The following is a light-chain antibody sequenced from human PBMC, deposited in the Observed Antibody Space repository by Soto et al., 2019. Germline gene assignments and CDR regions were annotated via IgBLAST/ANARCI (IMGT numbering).Light chain of an antibody. CDR2: GAS. CDR3: QQYNNWPLWT. J-gene: IGKJ1*01. V-gene: IGKV3-15*01. Sequence: EIVMTQSPATLSVSPGERATLSCRASQSVSSNLAWYQQKPGQAPRLLIYGASTRATGIPARFSGSGSGTEFTLTISSLQSEDSAVYYCQQYNNWPLWTFGQGTKVDIK. CDR1: QSVSSN.